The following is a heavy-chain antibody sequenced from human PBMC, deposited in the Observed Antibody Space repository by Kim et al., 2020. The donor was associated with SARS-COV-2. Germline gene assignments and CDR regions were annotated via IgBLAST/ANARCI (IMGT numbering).Heavy chain of an antibody. CDR2: ISAYNGNT. Sequence: GLEWMGWISAYNGNTNYAQKLQGRVTMTTDTSTRTAYMELRSLTSDDTAVYYCARTRITIFGVVTNFDYWGQGTLVTVSS. CDR3: ARTRITIFGVVTNFDY. V-gene: IGHV1-18*01. J-gene: IGHJ4*02. D-gene: IGHD3-3*01.